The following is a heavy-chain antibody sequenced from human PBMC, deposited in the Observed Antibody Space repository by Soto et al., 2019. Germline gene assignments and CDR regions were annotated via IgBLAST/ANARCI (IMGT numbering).Heavy chain of an antibody. CDR3: ARLANIFYFDN. CDR2: IYPGDSDT. Sequence: PVASLKISCHGSGYIFTNYWVGWVRQMPGKGLDWMGIIYPGDSDTRYSPSFQGQVTISTDKSISTAYLQWSSLKASDTAMYYCARLANIFYFDNWDHGTLVTASS. D-gene: IGHD2-21*01. CDR1: GYIFTNYW. J-gene: IGHJ4*01. V-gene: IGHV5-51*01.